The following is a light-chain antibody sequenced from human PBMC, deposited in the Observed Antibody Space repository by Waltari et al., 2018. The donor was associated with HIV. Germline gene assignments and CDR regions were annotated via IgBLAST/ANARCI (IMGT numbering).Light chain of an antibody. V-gene: IGLV1-40*01. CDR2: GYS. J-gene: IGLJ3*02. CDR1: SSNIGAGYA. Sequence: QSVLTQPPSVSGAPGQRVTISCTGSSSNIGAGYAIHRYQQLPGTAPKLLIYGYSDWPSGVPDRFSGSKSGTSASLAITGLQAEDEADYYCQSFDNSLSGWVFGGGTKLTVL. CDR3: QSFDNSLSGWV.